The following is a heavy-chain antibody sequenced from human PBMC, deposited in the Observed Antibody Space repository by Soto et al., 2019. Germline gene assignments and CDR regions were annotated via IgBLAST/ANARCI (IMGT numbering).Heavy chain of an antibody. CDR1: GFTFSSYA. CDR2: IGSGGST. Sequence: PGGSLRLSCVGSGFTFSSYAMSWVRQAPGRGPEWVSAIGSGGSTWYADSVRGRFTISRDNSKNTVYVQMNSLRGEDTAIYYCARDRNYPRDQFDNWGQGILVTVSS. D-gene: IGHD1-7*01. J-gene: IGHJ4*02. V-gene: IGHV3-23*01. CDR3: ARDRNYPRDQFDN.